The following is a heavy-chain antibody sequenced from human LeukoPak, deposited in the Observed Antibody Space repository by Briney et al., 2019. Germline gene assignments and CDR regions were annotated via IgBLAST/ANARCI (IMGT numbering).Heavy chain of an antibody. CDR1: GGTFSSYA. Sequence: SVKVSCKASGGTFSSYAISWVRQAPGQGLEWMGGITPIFGTANYAQKFQGRVTITADESTSTAYMELSSLRSEDTAVYCCARDNGDYYFDYWGQGTLVTVSS. D-gene: IGHD4-17*01. J-gene: IGHJ4*02. CDR3: ARDNGDYYFDY. CDR2: ITPIFGTA. V-gene: IGHV1-69*13.